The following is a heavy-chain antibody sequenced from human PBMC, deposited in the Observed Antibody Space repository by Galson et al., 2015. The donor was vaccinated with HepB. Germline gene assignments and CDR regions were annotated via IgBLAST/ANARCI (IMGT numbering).Heavy chain of an antibody. J-gene: IGHJ4*02. Sequence: SVKVSCKASGYTFTSYGISWVRQAPGQGLEWMGWISAYNGNTNYAQKLQGRVTMTTDTSTSTAYMELRSLRSDDTAVYYCARSDYDILTGYYPDYWGQGTLVTVSS. V-gene: IGHV1-18*04. D-gene: IGHD3-9*01. CDR1: GYTFTSYG. CDR3: ARSDYDILTGYYPDY. CDR2: ISAYNGNT.